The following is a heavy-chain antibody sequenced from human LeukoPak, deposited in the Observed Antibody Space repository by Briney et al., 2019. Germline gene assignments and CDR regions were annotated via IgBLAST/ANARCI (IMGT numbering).Heavy chain of an antibody. D-gene: IGHD3-22*01. CDR2: IYYSGST. CDR1: GGSISSGDYY. Sequence: SETLSLTCAVSGGSISSGDYYWSWIRQPPGKGLEWIGYIYYSGSTYYNPSLKSRVTISVDTSKNQFSLKLSSVTAADTAVYYCARSRITMIVVAGNAFDIWGQGTMVTVSS. J-gene: IGHJ3*02. V-gene: IGHV4-30-4*01. CDR3: ARSRITMIVVAGNAFDI.